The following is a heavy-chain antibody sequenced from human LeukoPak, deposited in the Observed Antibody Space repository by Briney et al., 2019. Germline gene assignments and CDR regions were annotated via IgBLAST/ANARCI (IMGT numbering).Heavy chain of an antibody. Sequence: SQTLSLTCTVSGGSISSGSYYWSWIRQPAGKGLEWIVRIYTSGSTNYNPSLKSRVTISVDTSKNQFSLKLSSVTAADTAVYYCARVMGYGDYPFDYWGQGTLVTVSS. CDR2: IYTSGST. CDR1: GGSISSGSYY. V-gene: IGHV4-61*02. CDR3: ARVMGYGDYPFDY. J-gene: IGHJ4*02. D-gene: IGHD4-17*01.